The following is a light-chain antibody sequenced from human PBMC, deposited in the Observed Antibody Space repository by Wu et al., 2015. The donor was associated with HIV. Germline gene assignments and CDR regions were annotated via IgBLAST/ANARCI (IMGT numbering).Light chain of an antibody. CDR2: DAS. V-gene: IGKV3-11*01. Sequence: EIVLTQSPATLSLSSGERATLSCRASQSISSYLGWYQHKPGQAPRLLISDASNRATGIPARFSGSGSGTDYTLTIINVEPEDSAVYYCQQRGNWPPYTFGQGTKVEIK. CDR3: QQRGNWPPYT. J-gene: IGKJ2*01. CDR1: QSISSY.